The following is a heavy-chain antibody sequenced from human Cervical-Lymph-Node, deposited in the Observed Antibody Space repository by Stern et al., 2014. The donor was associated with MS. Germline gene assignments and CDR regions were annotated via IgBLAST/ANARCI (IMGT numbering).Heavy chain of an antibody. CDR3: VKDHRIAAPGSTPFGS. CDR2: ISGSGRST. J-gene: IGHJ4*02. CDR1: GFTFNSFA. V-gene: IGHV3-23*04. D-gene: IGHD6-13*01. Sequence: QLVQSGGGVAQPGGSLRLSCVVSGFTFNSFAMNWVRQAPGKGLVWVSSISGSGRSTYYTDSCKGRVTHSRDNSKKTLYLQMNDLRADDTAVYYCVKDHRIAAPGSTPFGSWGPGTLVTVSS.